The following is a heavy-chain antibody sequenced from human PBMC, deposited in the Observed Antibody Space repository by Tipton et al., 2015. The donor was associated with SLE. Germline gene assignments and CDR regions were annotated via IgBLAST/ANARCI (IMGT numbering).Heavy chain of an antibody. CDR1: GYTFTTYG. V-gene: IGHV1-69*13. D-gene: IGHD2-21*01. CDR2: IIPLFGTT. CDR3: AAAYCGADCYSRYYGMDV. J-gene: IGHJ6*02. Sequence: QLVQSGAEVKKPGASVKVSCKASGYTFTTYGISWVRQAPGQGLEWMGGIIPLFGTTDYAQKFQGRVTITADESTSTAYMDLSSLRFEDTAMYYCAAAYCGADCYSRYYGMDVWGQGTTVTVSS.